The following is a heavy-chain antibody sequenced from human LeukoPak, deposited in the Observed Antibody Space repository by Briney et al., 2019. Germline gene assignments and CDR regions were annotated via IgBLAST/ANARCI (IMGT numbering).Heavy chain of an antibody. CDR1: GDYISSYY. Sequence: SETLSLTCTVSGDYISSYYWNWIRQTPGKGLEWIGYVYHSGYAKYNPSLKSRVSISADTSKNQFSLKLSSVTAADTAVYYCARLFGDYVAPLDYWSRGTLVTVS. J-gene: IGHJ4*02. CDR2: VYHSGYA. V-gene: IGHV4-59*01. D-gene: IGHD4-17*01. CDR3: ARLFGDYVAPLDY.